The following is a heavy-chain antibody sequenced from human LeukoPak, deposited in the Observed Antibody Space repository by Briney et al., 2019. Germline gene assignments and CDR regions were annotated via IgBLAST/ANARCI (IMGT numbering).Heavy chain of an antibody. V-gene: IGHV4-30-2*01. CDR2: IYHRGST. CDR3: ARGGYCSSTSCYGFD. J-gene: IGHJ4*02. Sequence: SETLSLTCTVSGGSISSGGYYWSWIRQPPGKGLEWIGYIYHRGSTYYNPSLKSRVTISVDRSKNQFSLKLSSVTAADTAVYYCARGGYCSSTSCYGFDWGQGTLVTVSS. D-gene: IGHD2-2*01. CDR1: GGSISSGGYY.